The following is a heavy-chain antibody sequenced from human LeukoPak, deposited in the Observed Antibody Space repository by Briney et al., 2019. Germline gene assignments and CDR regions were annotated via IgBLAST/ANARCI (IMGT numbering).Heavy chain of an antibody. CDR3: VKDDYYDSSGPDY. Sequence: GRSLRLSCSASGFTFSSYAMHWVRQAPGKGLEYVSAISSNGGSTYYADSVKGRFTISRDNSKNTLYLQMSSLRAEDTAVYYCVKDDYYDSSGPDYWGQGTLVTVSS. CDR1: GFTFSSYA. V-gene: IGHV3-64D*06. CDR2: ISSNGGST. D-gene: IGHD3-22*01. J-gene: IGHJ4*02.